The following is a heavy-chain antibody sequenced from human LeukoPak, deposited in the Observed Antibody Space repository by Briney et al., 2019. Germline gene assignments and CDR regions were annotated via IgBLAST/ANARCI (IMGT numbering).Heavy chain of an antibody. D-gene: IGHD1-26*01. CDR3: TRLHLG. J-gene: IGHJ4*02. CDR1: RFTFSGSA. V-gene: IGHV3-73*01. Sequence: GGSLRLSCAASRFTFSGSAMYWVRQASGKGLEWVGHIRSKTNSYATIYAASVKGRFTISRDDSKNTAYLQMNSLKTEDTAVYYCTRLHLGWGQGTLVTVSS. CDR2: IRSKTNSYAT.